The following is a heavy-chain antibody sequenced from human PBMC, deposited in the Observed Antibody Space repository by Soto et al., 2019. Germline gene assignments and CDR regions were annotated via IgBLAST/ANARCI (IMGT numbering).Heavy chain of an antibody. J-gene: IGHJ4*02. D-gene: IGHD3-10*01. CDR2: ISYDGSNK. CDR3: AREWVTMGY. CDR1: GFTFSSYA. V-gene: IGHV3-30-3*01. Sequence: GGSLRLSCAASGFTFSSYAMHWVRQAPGKGLEWVAVISYDGSNKYYADSVKGRFTISRDNSKNTLYLQMNSLRAEDTAVYYCAREWVTMGYWGQGTLVTVSS.